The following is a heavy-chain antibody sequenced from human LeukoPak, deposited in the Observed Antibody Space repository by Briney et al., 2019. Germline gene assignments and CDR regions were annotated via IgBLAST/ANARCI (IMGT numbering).Heavy chain of an antibody. D-gene: IGHD3-10*01. Sequence: GGSLRLSCAASGFTFSSYTMKWVRQAPGKGLEWVSVIHKNAITYYADTVKGRFTISRDNSKNMLYLQMNRLRAEDTAVYYCARSLRVRGVPDYMDVWGKGTTVIISS. CDR1: GFTFSSYT. J-gene: IGHJ6*03. CDR3: ARSLRVRGVPDYMDV. V-gene: IGHV3-53*01. CDR2: IHKNAIT.